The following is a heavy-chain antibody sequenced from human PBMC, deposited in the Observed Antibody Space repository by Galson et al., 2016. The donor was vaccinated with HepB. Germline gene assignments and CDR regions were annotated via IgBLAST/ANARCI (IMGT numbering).Heavy chain of an antibody. J-gene: IGHJ4*02. CDR1: GFTFSNYA. Sequence: SLRLSCAASGFTFSNYAIHWVRQAPGKGLEWVAVILYDGSNKYYADSVKGRFTFSRDNSKNTLYLQMNSLTAADTALYFCARGPYYDYWSDFSLDHWGQGTLVTVSS. V-gene: IGHV3-30-3*01. CDR2: ILYDGSNK. CDR3: ARGPYYDYWSDFSLDH. D-gene: IGHD3-3*01.